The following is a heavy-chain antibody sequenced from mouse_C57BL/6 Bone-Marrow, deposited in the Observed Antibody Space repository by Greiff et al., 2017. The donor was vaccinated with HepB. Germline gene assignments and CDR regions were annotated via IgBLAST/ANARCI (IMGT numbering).Heavy chain of an antibody. CDR3: ARGGSSLFAY. Sequence: QVQLQQPGAELVRPGTSVKVSCKASGYAFTNYLIEWVKQRPGQGLEWIGVINPGSGGTNYNEKFKGKATLTADKSSSTAYMQLSSLTSEDSAVYFCARGGSSLFAYWGQGTLVTVSA. V-gene: IGHV1-54*01. D-gene: IGHD1-1*01. J-gene: IGHJ3*01. CDR1: GYAFTNYL. CDR2: INPGSGGT.